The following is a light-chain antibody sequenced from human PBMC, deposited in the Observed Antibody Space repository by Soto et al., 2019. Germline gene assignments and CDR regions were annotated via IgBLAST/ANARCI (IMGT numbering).Light chain of an antibody. Sequence: EIVLTQSPGTLSLSPGERATLSCRASQSVSSSYLAWYQQKPGQAPRLLIYSASSRATGIPDRFSGSGSGTDLTIIISRLESEDFALYYCHQYGSSPPFTFGEGTRLEIK. CDR3: HQYGSSPPFT. CDR1: QSVSSSY. V-gene: IGKV3-20*01. CDR2: SAS. J-gene: IGKJ5*01.